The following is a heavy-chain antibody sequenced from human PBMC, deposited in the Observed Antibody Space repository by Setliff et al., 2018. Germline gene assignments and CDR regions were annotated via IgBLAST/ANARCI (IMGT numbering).Heavy chain of an antibody. J-gene: IGHJ6*03. Sequence: ASVKVSCKTSGYSFTVFGISWVRQAPGQGLEWMGWINTNTGNPTYAQGFTGRFVFSLDTSVSTAYLQISSLKPEDTAVYYCAGASRFGTVKWRGDYYMDVWGKGTTVTVSS. CDR1: GYSFTVFG. CDR3: AGASRFGTVKWRGDYYMDV. CDR2: INTNTGNP. V-gene: IGHV7-4-1*02. D-gene: IGHD3-10*01.